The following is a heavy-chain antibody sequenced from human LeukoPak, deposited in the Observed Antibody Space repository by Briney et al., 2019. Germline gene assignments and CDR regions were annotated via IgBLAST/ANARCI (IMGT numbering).Heavy chain of an antibody. V-gene: IGHV3-7*01. CDR2: IKQDGSEK. CDR3: ARDGWGIAGTLDY. J-gene: IGHJ4*02. CDR1: GFTFSSYW. Sequence: PGGSLRLSCSASGFTFSSYWMSWVRQAPGKGLEWVANIKQDGSEKYYVDSVKGRFTISRDNAKNSLYLQMNSLRAEDTAVYYCARDGWGIAGTLDYWGQGTLVTVSS. D-gene: IGHD6-13*01.